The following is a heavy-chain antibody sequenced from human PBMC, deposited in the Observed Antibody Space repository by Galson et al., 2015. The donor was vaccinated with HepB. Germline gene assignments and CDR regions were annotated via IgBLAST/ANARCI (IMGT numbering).Heavy chain of an antibody. Sequence: SLRLSCAASGFTFSSYAMHWVRQAPGKGLEYVSAISSNGGSTYYADSVKGRFTISRDNSKNTLYLQMSSLRAEDTAVYYCVKEDAIAAATLYYGMDVWGQGTTVTVSS. CDR1: GFTFSSYA. CDR2: ISSNGGST. J-gene: IGHJ6*02. V-gene: IGHV3-64D*06. CDR3: VKEDAIAAATLYYGMDV. D-gene: IGHD6-13*01.